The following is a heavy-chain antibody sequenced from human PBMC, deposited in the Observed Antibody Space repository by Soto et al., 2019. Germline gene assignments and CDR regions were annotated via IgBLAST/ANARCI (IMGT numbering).Heavy chain of an antibody. CDR2: IVVGSGNT. D-gene: IGHD3-22*01. Sequence: SVKVSCKASGFTFTSSAVQWVRQARGQRLEWIGWIVVGSGNTNYAQKFQERVTITRDMSTSTAYMELSSLRSEDTAVYYCAGPSYYDSSGYYFPYGMDVWGQGTTVTVSS. V-gene: IGHV1-58*01. CDR1: GFTFTSSA. CDR3: AGPSYYDSSGYYFPYGMDV. J-gene: IGHJ6*02.